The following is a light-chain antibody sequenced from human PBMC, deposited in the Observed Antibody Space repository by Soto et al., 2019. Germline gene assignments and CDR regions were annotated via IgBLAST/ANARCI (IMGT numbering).Light chain of an antibody. CDR1: QSVRTD. Sequence: EIVMTQSPVTLSASTGERVTLSCRASQSVRTDVAWYQQKPGQPPRLLIDGASTRATGIPVRFSGSGSGTEFTLTISSLQSEDFAVYYCQQFNTRPLVNFGGGTKVDI. V-gene: IGKV3-15*01. CDR3: QQFNTRPLVN. CDR2: GAS. J-gene: IGKJ4*01.